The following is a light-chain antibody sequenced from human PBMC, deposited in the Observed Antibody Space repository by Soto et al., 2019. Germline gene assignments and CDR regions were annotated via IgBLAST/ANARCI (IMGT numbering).Light chain of an antibody. CDR1: NSNIGSNA. J-gene: IGLJ2*01. CDR3: AAWDDRLNGVV. CDR2: SNN. V-gene: IGLV1-44*01. Sequence: QLVLTQPPSASGTPGQRVTISCSGSNSNIGSNAVNWYLQLPGTAPKVFIYSNNQRPSGVPDRFSGSKSGTPASLAISGLQSEDEADYYCAAWDDRLNGVVFGGGTKLTVL.